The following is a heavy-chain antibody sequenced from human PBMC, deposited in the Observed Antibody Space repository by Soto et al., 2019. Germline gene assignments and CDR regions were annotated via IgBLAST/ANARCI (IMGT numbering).Heavy chain of an antibody. J-gene: IGHJ6*02. Sequence: QVQLVQSGAEVKKPGSSVKVSCKTSRDTFNKYAFNWVRQAPGQGLEWMGWIIPIFSSRNYAEKFQGRVTITADDSTRTAYMELRSLRFEDTAVYYCARGETYLGVWGQGTTVTVYS. CDR2: IIPIFSSR. CDR1: RDTFNKYA. V-gene: IGHV1-69*01. CDR3: ARGETYLGV.